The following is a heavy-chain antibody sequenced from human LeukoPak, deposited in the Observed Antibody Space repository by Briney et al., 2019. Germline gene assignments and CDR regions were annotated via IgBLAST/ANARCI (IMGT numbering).Heavy chain of an antibody. D-gene: IGHD4-11*01. Sequence: SETLSLTCTVSGHSVITKDYFWDWLRQPAGQGLEWIGRIYSSGTTHYNPSLNGRVTMSVDSSRNQFSLKLYSATAADTAVYCCAGDIDDYNDPSHTLHIWGQGTMVTVFS. J-gene: IGHJ3*02. CDR2: IYSSGTT. V-gene: IGHV4-61*02. CDR1: GHSVITKDYF. CDR3: AGDIDDYNDPSHTLHI.